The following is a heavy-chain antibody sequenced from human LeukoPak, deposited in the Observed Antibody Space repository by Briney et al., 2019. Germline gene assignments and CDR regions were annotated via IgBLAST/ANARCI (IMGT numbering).Heavy chain of an antibody. CDR2: INPTGGST. CDR1: GYTFTSYY. CDR3: ARDHERYCGGDCYAPAY. D-gene: IGHD2-21*02. Sequence: ASVKVSCKASGYTFTSYYIHWVRQAPGQGLEWMGIINPTGGSTSCAQKFQGRVTMTRDTSTSTVYMELSSLRSEDTAVYYCARDHERYCGGDCYAPAYWGQGTLVTVSS. V-gene: IGHV1-46*01. J-gene: IGHJ4*02.